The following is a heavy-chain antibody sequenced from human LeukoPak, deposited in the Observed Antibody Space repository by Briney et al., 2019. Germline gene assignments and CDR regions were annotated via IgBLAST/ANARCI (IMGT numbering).Heavy chain of an antibody. V-gene: IGHV1-3*01. CDR3: ARDRSIVVVPAADAFDI. J-gene: IGHJ3*02. CDR2: INAGNGNT. D-gene: IGHD2-2*01. CDR1: GYTFTSYA. Sequence: GASVKVSCKASGYTFTSYAMHWVRQAPGQRLEWMGWINAGNGNTKYSQKFQGRVTITRDTSASTAYMELSSLRSEDTAVYYCARDRSIVVVPAADAFDIWGQGTMVTASS.